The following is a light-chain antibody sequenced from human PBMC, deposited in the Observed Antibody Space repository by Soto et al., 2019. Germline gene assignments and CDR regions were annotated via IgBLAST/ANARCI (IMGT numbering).Light chain of an antibody. Sequence: QPVLTQSSSASASLGSSVKLTCTLSSGHSNYIIAWHQQQPGQAPRYMLRLEGNGNYNTGGGVPDRFSGSSSGTDRYLTIPHLQAEDEAEYCCETWDGNIRVFGGGTKLTVL. CDR1: SGHSNYI. J-gene: IGLJ3*02. V-gene: IGLV4-60*03. CDR3: ETWDGNIRV. CDR2: LEGNGNY.